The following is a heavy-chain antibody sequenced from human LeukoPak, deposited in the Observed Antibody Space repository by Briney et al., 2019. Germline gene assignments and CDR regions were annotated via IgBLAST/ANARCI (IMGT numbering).Heavy chain of an antibody. Sequence: GASVKVSCKASEYTFTTYYIHWVRQAPGQGLEWMGWISAYNGNTNYAQKLQGRVTMTTDTSTSTAYMELRSLRSDDTAVYYCARDRETWHGLRYFDYWGQGTLVTVSS. CDR3: ARDRETWHGLRYFDY. CDR1: EYTFTTYY. D-gene: IGHD1-26*01. V-gene: IGHV1-18*04. CDR2: ISAYNGNT. J-gene: IGHJ4*02.